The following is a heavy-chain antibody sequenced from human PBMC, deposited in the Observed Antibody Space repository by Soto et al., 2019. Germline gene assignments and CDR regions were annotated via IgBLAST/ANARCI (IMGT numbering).Heavy chain of an antibody. J-gene: IGHJ4*02. Sequence: QVQLVQSGAEVKKPGASVTVSCKASGYTFSTYGISWVRQAPGQGLEWMGWITAYNGNTNYAQNPPARVATTTATSPSTASMALRRLRSDATAVYYCARATQYYYDSSGYLDYWGQGTLVTVSS. CDR1: GYTFSTYG. CDR3: ARATQYYYDSSGYLDY. V-gene: IGHV1-18*01. CDR2: ITAYNGNT. D-gene: IGHD3-22*01.